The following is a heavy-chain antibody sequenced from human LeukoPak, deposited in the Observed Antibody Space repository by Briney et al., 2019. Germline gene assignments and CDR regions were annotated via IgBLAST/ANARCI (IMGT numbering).Heavy chain of an antibody. CDR2: IYHSGST. D-gene: IGHD4-23*01. V-gene: IGHV4-30-2*01. CDR1: GGSISSGGYS. CDR3: ARGTYGGNPHDAFDI. J-gene: IGHJ3*02. Sequence: SETLSLTCAVSGGSISSGGYSWSWIRQPPGKGLEWIGYIYHSGSTYYNPSLKSRVTISVDTSKNQFSLKLSSVTAADTAVYYCARGTYGGNPHDAFDIWGQGTMVTVSS.